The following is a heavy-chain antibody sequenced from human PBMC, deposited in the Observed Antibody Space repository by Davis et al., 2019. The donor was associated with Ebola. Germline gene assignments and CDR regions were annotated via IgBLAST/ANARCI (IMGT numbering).Heavy chain of an antibody. V-gene: IGHV1-46*01. CDR3: ARDITLRGPFDP. Sequence: GGSLRLSCKGSGYTFTSYYMHWVRQAPGQGLEWMGIINPSGGSTSYAQKFQGRVTMTRDTSTSTVYMELSSLRAEDTAVYYCARDITLRGPFDPWGQGTLVTVSS. CDR1: GYTFTSYY. CDR2: INPSGGST. D-gene: IGHD3-10*01. J-gene: IGHJ5*02.